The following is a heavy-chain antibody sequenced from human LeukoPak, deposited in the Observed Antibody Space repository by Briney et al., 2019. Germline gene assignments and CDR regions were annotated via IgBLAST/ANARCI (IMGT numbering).Heavy chain of an antibody. V-gene: IGHV4-61*02. Sequence: SETLSLTCTVSGGSISSGSYYWSWIRQPAGKGLEWIGRIYTSGSTNYNPSLKSRVTISVDTSKNQFSLKPSSVTAADTAVYYCARTNNYDSSGYYPYYFDYWGQGTLVTVSS. J-gene: IGHJ4*02. CDR1: GGSISSGSYY. CDR2: IYTSGST. CDR3: ARTNNYDSSGYYPYYFDY. D-gene: IGHD3-22*01.